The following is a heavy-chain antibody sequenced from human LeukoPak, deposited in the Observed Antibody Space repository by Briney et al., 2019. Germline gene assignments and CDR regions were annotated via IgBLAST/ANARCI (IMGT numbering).Heavy chain of an antibody. CDR2: IYYSGST. CDR1: GGSISSSSYY. V-gene: IGHV4-39*01. Sequence: PSETLSLTCTVSGGSISSSSYYWGWIRQPPGKGLEWIGSIYYSGSTYYNPSLKSRVTISVDTSKNQFSLKLSSVTAADTAVYYCARHIIVVVWRGGDYYFDYWGQGTLVTVSS. D-gene: IGHD2-21*01. J-gene: IGHJ4*02. CDR3: ARHIIVVVWRGGDYYFDY.